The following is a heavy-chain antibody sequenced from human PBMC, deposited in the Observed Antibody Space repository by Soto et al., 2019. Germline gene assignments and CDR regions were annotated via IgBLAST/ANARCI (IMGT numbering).Heavy chain of an antibody. J-gene: IGHJ6*02. V-gene: IGHV1-69*13. CDR2: IIPIFGTA. D-gene: IGHD1-1*01. CDR3: ASSFRNYYYYGMDV. CDR1: GGTFSSYA. Sequence: EASVKVSCKASGGTFSSYAISWVRQAPGQGLEWMGGIIPIFGTANYAQKFQGRVTITADESTSTAYMELSSLRSEDTAVYYCASSFRNYYYYGMDVWGQGTTVTVSS.